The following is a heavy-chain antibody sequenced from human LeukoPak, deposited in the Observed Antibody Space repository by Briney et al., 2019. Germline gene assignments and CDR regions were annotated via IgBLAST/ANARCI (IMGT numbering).Heavy chain of an antibody. CDR2: INDSNDNT. Sequence: QSGGSLRLSCAASGFTFSRYATTWVRQAPGKGLEWVSTINDSNDNTYSADSVKGRFTISRENSKNTLYLQMNNLRAEDTAVYYCATGTYDSSAFDYWGQGTLVTVSS. J-gene: IGHJ4*02. D-gene: IGHD3-16*01. CDR1: GFTFSRYA. CDR3: ATGTYDSSAFDY. V-gene: IGHV3-23*01.